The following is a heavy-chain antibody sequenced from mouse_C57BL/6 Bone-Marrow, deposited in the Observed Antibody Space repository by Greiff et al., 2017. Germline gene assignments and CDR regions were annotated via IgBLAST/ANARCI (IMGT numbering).Heavy chain of an antibody. CDR1: AYTFTDYY. D-gene: IGHD2-2*01. V-gene: IGHV1-84*01. Sequence: QVQLQQSGPELVKPGASVKISCKASAYTFTDYYINWVKQRPGKGLEWIGWIYPGSGNTKYNEKFKGKATLTVDTSARTAYMQLSSLTSEVSAVYFWARGGYMAGFAYWGQGTLVTGAA. J-gene: IGHJ3*01. CDR3: ARGGYMAGFAY. CDR2: IYPGSGNT.